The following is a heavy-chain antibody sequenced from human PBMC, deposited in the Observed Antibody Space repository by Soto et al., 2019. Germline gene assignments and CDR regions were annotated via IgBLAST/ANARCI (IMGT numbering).Heavy chain of an antibody. V-gene: IGHV1-69*13. Sequence: SVKVSCKASGGTFSNYAIAWVRQAPGQGLEWMGGIIPRSAKSNYAQKFEGRVTITADESTSTAYMELSSLRSDDTAVYYCAREGLVLVPTTVNSDYYYYAMDVWGQGTTVTVSS. J-gene: IGHJ6*02. CDR3: AREGLVLVPTTVNSDYYYYAMDV. CDR2: IIPRSAKS. CDR1: GGTFSNYA. D-gene: IGHD2-2*01.